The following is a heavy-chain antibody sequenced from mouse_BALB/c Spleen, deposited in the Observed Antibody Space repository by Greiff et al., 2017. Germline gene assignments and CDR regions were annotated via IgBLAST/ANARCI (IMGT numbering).Heavy chain of an antibody. V-gene: IGHV1S56*01. J-gene: IGHJ2*01. D-gene: IGHD2-13*01. Sequence: VQLQQSGPELVKPGASVRISCKASGYTFTRYYIHWVKQRPGQGLEWIGWIYPGNVNTKYNEKFKGKATLTADKSSSTAYMQLSSLTSEDSAVYFCAIYYSDSSETWGEGTTLTVSS. CDR1: GYTFTRYY. CDR3: AIYYSDSSET. CDR2: IYPGNVNT.